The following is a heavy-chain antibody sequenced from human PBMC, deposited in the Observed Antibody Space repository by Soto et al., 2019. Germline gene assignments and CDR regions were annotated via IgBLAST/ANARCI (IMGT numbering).Heavy chain of an antibody. D-gene: IGHD4-17*01. CDR3: ARDTVTTKYYFDY. Sequence: LRLSCAASGFTFSSYSMNWVRQAPGKGLEWVSSISSSSSYIYYADSVKGRFTISRDNAKNSLYLQMNSLRAEDTAVYYCARDTVTTKYYFDYWGQGTLVTVSS. CDR1: GFTFSSYS. J-gene: IGHJ4*02. V-gene: IGHV3-21*01. CDR2: ISSSSSYI.